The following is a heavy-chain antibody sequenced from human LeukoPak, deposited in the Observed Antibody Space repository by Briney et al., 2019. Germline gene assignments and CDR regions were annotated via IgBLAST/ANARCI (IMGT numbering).Heavy chain of an antibody. D-gene: IGHD1-26*01. CDR2: ISGSGRST. J-gene: IGHJ5*02. CDR1: GFTFNTSA. Sequence: GGSLRLSCAGSGFTFNTSAMSWVRQAPGKGLEWVSAISGSGRSTYYTDSVRGRFTISRDNSKNTLYLQMNSLRAEYTAVYFCAKGRGTRVYNWFDTWGQGILVTVSS. CDR3: AKGRGTRVYNWFDT. V-gene: IGHV3-23*01.